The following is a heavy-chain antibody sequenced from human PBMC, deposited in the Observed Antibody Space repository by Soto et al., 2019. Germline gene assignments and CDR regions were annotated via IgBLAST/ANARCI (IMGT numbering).Heavy chain of an antibody. D-gene: IGHD2-21*02. CDR1: DGAISGIC. J-gene: IGHJ6*02. CDR3: ARADRALVTSYGLDV. Sequence: PSYTLSPTSTVFDGAISGICWTWTDTPPGEGLEWIGEINHSGTTNFSPTLRSRLTISLDSSKKHFSLQLTSMTAADAAVYYCARADRALVTSYGLDVWGQGTTVTVS. V-gene: IGHV4-34*01. CDR2: INHSGTT.